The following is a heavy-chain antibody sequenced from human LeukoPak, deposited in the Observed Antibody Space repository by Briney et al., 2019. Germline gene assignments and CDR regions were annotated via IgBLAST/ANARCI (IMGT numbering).Heavy chain of an antibody. V-gene: IGHV3-23*01. CDR2: ISVAGSKR. CDR1: GFTFNSYA. J-gene: IGHJ4*02. CDR3: AKDSLAYCTSSSCFDFDF. D-gene: IGHD2-2*01. Sequence: GGSPRLSCAASGFTFNSYAMSWVRQAPGKGLEWVSGISVAGSKRHYADSVKGRFTISRDNSKNTLYLQMNSLRAEDTALYYCAKDSLAYCTSSSCFDFDFWGQGALVTVPS.